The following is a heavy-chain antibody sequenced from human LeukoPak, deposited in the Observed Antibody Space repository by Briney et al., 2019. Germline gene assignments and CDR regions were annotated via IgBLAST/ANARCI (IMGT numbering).Heavy chain of an antibody. J-gene: IGHJ4*02. CDR3: VRPPLYSSGWYGY. Sequence: ASVKVSCKASGGTFSSYAISWVRQAAGQGLEWMGGIIPIFGTANYAQKFQGRVTITADESTSTAYMELSSLRSEDTAVYYCVRPPLYSSGWYGYWGQGTLVTVSS. CDR1: GGTFSSYA. CDR2: IIPIFGTA. D-gene: IGHD6-19*01. V-gene: IGHV1-69*13.